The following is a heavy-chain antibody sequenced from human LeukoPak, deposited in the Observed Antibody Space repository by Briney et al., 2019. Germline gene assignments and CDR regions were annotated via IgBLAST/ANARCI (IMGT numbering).Heavy chain of an antibody. Sequence: GGSLRLSCAASGFTFGSYWMHWVRQAPGKGLVWVSRINPDGSVTSYAGSVKGRFTISRDNAMNTLYLQMNSLRAEDTAVYYCARDILTGYFFDYYYGMDVWGQGTTVTVSS. J-gene: IGHJ6*02. V-gene: IGHV3-74*01. D-gene: IGHD3-9*01. CDR1: GFTFGSYW. CDR3: ARDILTGYFFDYYYGMDV. CDR2: INPDGSVT.